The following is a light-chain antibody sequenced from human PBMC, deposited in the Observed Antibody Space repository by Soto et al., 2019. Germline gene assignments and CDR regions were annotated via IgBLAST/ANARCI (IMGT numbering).Light chain of an antibody. CDR1: QSVSTNY. Sequence: EIVLTQSPGTLSLSPGDRVTLSCRASQSVSTNYFSWYQQQPGQAPRLLIYATSSRAVGIPDRFSGSGSGTEFTLTISSLQPDDFATYFCQQYDSYPLTFGGGTKVEIK. J-gene: IGKJ4*01. CDR3: QQYDSYPLT. V-gene: IGKV3-20*01. CDR2: ATS.